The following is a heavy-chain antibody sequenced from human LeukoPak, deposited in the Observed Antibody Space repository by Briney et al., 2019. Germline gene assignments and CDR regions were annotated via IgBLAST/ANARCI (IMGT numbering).Heavy chain of an antibody. V-gene: IGHV1-69*13. D-gene: IGHD4/OR15-4a*01. CDR1: GVASSISA. Sequence: SVKVSCTASGVASSISAISWVRKAPGQGLEWMGGIISIFGTPNYAQQVQVRATITADESTSTAYMELSSLRAEDTAVYYCARAYGGTLDYWGQGTLVTVSS. CDR3: ARAYGGTLDY. CDR2: IISIFGTP. J-gene: IGHJ4*02.